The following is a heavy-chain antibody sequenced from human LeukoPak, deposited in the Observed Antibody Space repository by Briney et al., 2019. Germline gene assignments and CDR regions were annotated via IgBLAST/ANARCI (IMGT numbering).Heavy chain of an antibody. CDR3: ARDASPEVATITDY. J-gene: IGHJ4*02. CDR2: ISYDGSNK. Sequence: PGGSLRLSCAASGFTFSSYAMHWVRQAPGKGLEWVAVISYDGSNKYYADSVKGRFTISRDNSKNTLYLQMNSLRAEDTAVYYCARDASPEVATITDYWGQGTLVTVSS. D-gene: IGHD5-12*01. V-gene: IGHV3-30*01. CDR1: GFTFSSYA.